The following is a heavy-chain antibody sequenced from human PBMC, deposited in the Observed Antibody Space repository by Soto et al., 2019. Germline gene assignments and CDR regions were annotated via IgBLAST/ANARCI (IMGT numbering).Heavy chain of an antibody. J-gene: IGHJ4*02. CDR2: MNPNSGNT. Sequence: ASVKVSCKASGYTFTSYDINWVRQATGQGLEWMGWMNPNSGNTGYAQKFQGRVTMTGNTSTDTAYMELSSLRSEDTAVYYCATAKYYDFWSGYYHFDYWGQGTLVTVSS. CDR1: GYTFTSYD. CDR3: ATAKYYDFWSGYYHFDY. V-gene: IGHV1-8*01. D-gene: IGHD3-3*01.